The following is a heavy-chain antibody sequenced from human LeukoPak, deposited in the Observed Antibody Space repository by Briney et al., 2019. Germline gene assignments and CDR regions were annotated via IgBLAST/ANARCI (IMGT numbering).Heavy chain of an antibody. V-gene: IGHV3-30-3*01. CDR1: GFTLISYL. J-gene: IGHJ6*03. CDR2: ISYDRSKK. Sequence: PGGSLSLFCAASGFTLISYLMFCVRQTRGKGLEWGGLISYDRSKKYYAHSVKGRFSLSRDNSKNTLSPQMNNLSGEDAALYFCARGNYDDYHFYHLDVWGKGTTVTVSS. CDR3: ARGNYDDYHFYHLDV. D-gene: IGHD3-3*01.